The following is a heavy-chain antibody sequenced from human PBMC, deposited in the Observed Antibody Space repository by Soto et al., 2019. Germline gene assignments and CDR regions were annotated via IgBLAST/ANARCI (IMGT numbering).Heavy chain of an antibody. Sequence: PGGSLRLSCAASGFTFSSYAMSWVRQAPGKGLEWVSTISGSGGTTYYSDSVKGRFTISRDNSKNTLYLQVNSLRAEDTAVYYCAKVRVITKGMDVWGQGTTVTVSS. CDR2: ISGSGGTT. V-gene: IGHV3-23*01. CDR3: AKVRVITKGMDV. J-gene: IGHJ6*02. CDR1: GFTFSSYA. D-gene: IGHD3-22*01.